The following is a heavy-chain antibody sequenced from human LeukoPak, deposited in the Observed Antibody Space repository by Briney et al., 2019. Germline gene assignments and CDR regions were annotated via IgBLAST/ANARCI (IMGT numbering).Heavy chain of an antibody. CDR2: INHSGST. Sequence: PSETLSLACGVYGGSVSGYYWNWIRQPPGKGLEWIGEINHSGSTSYNPSLKSRVTISLDTSKNQFSLKLGSVTAADTAVYYCASRGDPRSSGYYHATNYYGMDVWGQGTTVTVSS. D-gene: IGHD3-22*01. CDR1: GGSVSGYY. V-gene: IGHV4-34*01. CDR3: ASRGDPRSSGYYHATNYYGMDV. J-gene: IGHJ6*02.